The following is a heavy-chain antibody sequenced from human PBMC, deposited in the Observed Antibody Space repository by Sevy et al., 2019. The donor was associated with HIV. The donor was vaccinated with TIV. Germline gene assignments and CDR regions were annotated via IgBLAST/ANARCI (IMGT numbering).Heavy chain of an antibody. V-gene: IGHV3-30*03. CDR1: GFTFNNYA. J-gene: IGHJ6*03. CDR3: AYGAVNGGSAHYYQYIDV. CDR2: ISYDGSNK. Sequence: GGSLRLSCAASGFTFNNYAMHWVRQAPGKGLEWVALISYDGSNKYYADSVKGRFTISRDNSKNTLYLQVNSLRAEDTAVYYCAYGAVNGGSAHYYQYIDVWGKGTMVTVSS. D-gene: IGHD4-17*01.